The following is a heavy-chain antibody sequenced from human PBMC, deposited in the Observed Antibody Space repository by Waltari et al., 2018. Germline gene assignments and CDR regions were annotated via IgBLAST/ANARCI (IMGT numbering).Heavy chain of an antibody. CDR1: GGSISSYY. CDR2: IYYSGST. V-gene: IGHV4-59*01. Sequence: QVQLQESGPGLVKPSETLSLTCTVSGGSISSYYWSWNRQPPGMGLEWIGYIYYSGSTNYNPSLKVRVTISVDTSKNQFSLKLGAGTAADTAVYYCARGIWSGYYTDYWGQGTLVTVSS. CDR3: ARGIWSGYYTDY. J-gene: IGHJ4*02. D-gene: IGHD3-3*01.